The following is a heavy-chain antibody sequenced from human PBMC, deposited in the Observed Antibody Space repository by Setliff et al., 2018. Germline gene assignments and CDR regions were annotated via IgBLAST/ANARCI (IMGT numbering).Heavy chain of an antibody. J-gene: IGHJ6*03. Sequence: PGGSLRLSCAASGFTFSSYWMAWVRQAPGKGLEWVANINQDGSQKYYVDSVKGRFTISRDNAKNTLYLQMNSLRAEDTAVYYCARDGGLLQFLEWSRSYMDVWGKGTTVTVSS. CDR1: GFTFSSYW. V-gene: IGHV3-7*01. D-gene: IGHD3-3*01. CDR2: INQDGSQK. CDR3: ARDGGLLQFLEWSRSYMDV.